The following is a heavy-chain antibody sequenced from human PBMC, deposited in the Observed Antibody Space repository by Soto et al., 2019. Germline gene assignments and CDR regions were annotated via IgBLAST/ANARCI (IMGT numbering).Heavy chain of an antibody. D-gene: IGHD2-2*01. CDR3: ARDLCCSSNNCRNWSRYNWFDP. Sequence: ASVKVSCKASGYTFTSYGISWVRRAPGQGLEWMGWISAYNGNANYAQKLQGRVTMTTDTSTRTAYMELRSLRSDDTAVYYCARDLCCSSNNCRNWSRYNWFDPWGQGTMVTVSS. CDR2: ISAYNGNA. V-gene: IGHV1-18*01. CDR1: GYTFTSYG. J-gene: IGHJ5*02.